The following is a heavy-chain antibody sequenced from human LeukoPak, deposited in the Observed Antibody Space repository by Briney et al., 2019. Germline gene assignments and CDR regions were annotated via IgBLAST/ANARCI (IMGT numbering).Heavy chain of an antibody. Sequence: GGSLRLSCAASGFTFSSYAMHWVRQAPGKGLEWVAVISYDGSNKYYADSVKGRFTISRDNSKNTLYLQMNSLRAEDTAVYYCAGAVTRRGHWFDPWGQGTLVTVSS. CDR2: ISYDGSNK. V-gene: IGHV3-30-3*01. J-gene: IGHJ5*02. CDR3: AGAVTRRGHWFDP. D-gene: IGHD4-17*01. CDR1: GFTFSSYA.